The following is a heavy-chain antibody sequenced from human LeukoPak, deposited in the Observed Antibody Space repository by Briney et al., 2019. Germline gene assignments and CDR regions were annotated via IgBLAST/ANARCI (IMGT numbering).Heavy chain of an antibody. V-gene: IGHV3-30*02. CDR1: GFTFSSYG. J-gene: IGHJ1*01. CDR2: IRYDGSNK. D-gene: IGHD6-13*01. CDR3: AKDRGSSWSAEYFQH. Sequence: GGSLRLSCAASGFTFSSYGMHWVRQAPGKGLEWVAFIRYDGSNKYYADSVKGRFTISRDNSKNTLYLQMNSLRAEDTAVYYCAKDRGSSWSAEYFQHWGQGTLVTVSS.